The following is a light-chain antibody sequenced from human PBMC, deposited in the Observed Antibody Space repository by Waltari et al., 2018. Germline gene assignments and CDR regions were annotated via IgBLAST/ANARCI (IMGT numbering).Light chain of an antibody. J-gene: IGKJ2*01. CDR2: KAS. CDR1: QSNSRW. V-gene: IGKV1-5*03. CDR3: QQYNSFPYT. Sequence: DIQLTQSPSTLSASVGDRVTITCRASQSNSRWLAWYQQKPVKAPKLVIYKASSLESGVPSGFSGSGSGTEFTLTISSLRPDDFATYYCQQYNSFPYTFGQGTKLEIK.